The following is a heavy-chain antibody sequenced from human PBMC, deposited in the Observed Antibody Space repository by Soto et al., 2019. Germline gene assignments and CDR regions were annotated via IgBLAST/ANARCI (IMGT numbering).Heavy chain of an antibody. Sequence: SCAVSRFMFTSYARHWVRQAPGKKLKKVAIISHEGSKKYHADSVKGRFTISRDNSNNTLFLQMNGLRAEDTAVYYCAISFWSGLLRTKASRLFNALDVWGQGTTVTVSS. CDR1: RFMFTSYA. V-gene: IGHV3-30*07. CDR2: ISHEGSKK. J-gene: IGHJ6*02. D-gene: IGHD3-3*01. CDR3: AISFWSGLLRTKASRLFNALDV.